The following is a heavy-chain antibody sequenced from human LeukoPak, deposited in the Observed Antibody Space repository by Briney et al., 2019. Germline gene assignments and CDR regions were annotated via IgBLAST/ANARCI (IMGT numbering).Heavy chain of an antibody. CDR2: IYTSGST. CDR1: GSISSYY. V-gene: IGHV4-4*09. CDR3: ARVVETDWFDP. J-gene: IGHJ5*02. Sequence: SETLSLTCTVSGSISSYYWSWIRQPPGKGLEWIGYIYTSGSTNYNPSLKSRVTISVDTSKNQFALKLSSVTAADTAVYYCARVVETDWFDPWGQGTLVTVSS. D-gene: IGHD2-15*01.